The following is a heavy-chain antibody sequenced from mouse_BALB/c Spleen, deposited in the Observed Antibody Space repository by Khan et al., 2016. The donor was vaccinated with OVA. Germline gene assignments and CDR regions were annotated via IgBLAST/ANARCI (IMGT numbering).Heavy chain of an antibody. Sequence: QVRLKQSGAELVRPGVSVKISCKGSGYTFTDFTMHWVKQSHAKSLEWIGVINTYYGDVTYNQKFKGKATMTVDKSSSTVYMELARLTSEDSAIYYCTRGGGSRFAYWGQGTLVTVSA. J-gene: IGHJ3*01. CDR2: INTYYGDV. CDR3: TRGGGSRFAY. V-gene: IGHV1S137*01. CDR1: GYTFTDFT.